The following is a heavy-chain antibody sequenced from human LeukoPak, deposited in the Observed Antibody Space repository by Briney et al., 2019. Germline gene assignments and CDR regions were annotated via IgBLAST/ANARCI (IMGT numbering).Heavy chain of an antibody. V-gene: IGHV4-61*02. CDR1: GGSLSSGSYY. Sequence: SQTLSLTCTVSGGSLSSGSYYWSWIRQPAGKGLEWIGRIYTSGSTNYNPSLKSRVTISVDTSKNQFSLKLSSVTAADTAVYYCARDLSSGWYYWGQGTLVTVSS. CDR2: IYTSGST. CDR3: ARDLSSGWYY. D-gene: IGHD6-19*01. J-gene: IGHJ4*02.